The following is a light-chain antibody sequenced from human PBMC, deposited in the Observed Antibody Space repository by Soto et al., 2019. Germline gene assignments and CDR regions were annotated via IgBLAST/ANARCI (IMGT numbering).Light chain of an antibody. CDR1: QSISRR. V-gene: IGKV1-39*01. CDR3: EQSNSTPLT. J-gene: IGKJ4*01. Sequence: DGQRTQSPSSLSASVGDRGSISWRASQSISRRLNWFQQKPGKAPKLLIYDISSLQSGVPSRFSGSGSGTDFPLTIRILPLEDFPPYYCEQSNSTPLTFGGGTKVDIK. CDR2: DIS.